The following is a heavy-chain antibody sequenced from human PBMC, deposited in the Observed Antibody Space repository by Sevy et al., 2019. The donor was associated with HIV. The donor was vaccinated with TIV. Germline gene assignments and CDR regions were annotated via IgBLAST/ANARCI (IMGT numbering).Heavy chain of an antibody. CDR2: ISSGSSYI. Sequence: GGSLRLSCAASGFTFSNYFMNWVRQAPGKGLEWVSSISSGSSYILYADSLKGRFTISRDNAKNSLYLHMNSLRAEDTAVYYCATGDYYGSLYYFDYWGPGTLVTVSS. CDR3: ATGDYYGSLYYFDY. CDR1: GFTFSNYF. J-gene: IGHJ4*02. V-gene: IGHV3-21*01. D-gene: IGHD3-10*01.